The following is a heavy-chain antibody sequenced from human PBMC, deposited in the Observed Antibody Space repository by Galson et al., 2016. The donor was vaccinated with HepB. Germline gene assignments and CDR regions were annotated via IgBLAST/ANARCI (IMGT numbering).Heavy chain of an antibody. Sequence: SVKVSCKASGYTFNTYGITWVRQAPGQGLEWMGWINTYTGNTNYAQKFQGRVTMTTETSTSTAYMELGSLTSDDTAVYYCARLDTSSWFDHGSEPYYFDYWGQGTLVTVSS. J-gene: IGHJ4*02. CDR3: ARLDTSSWFDHGSEPYYFDY. CDR2: INTYTGNT. CDR1: GYTFNTYG. D-gene: IGHD6-13*01. V-gene: IGHV1-18*01.